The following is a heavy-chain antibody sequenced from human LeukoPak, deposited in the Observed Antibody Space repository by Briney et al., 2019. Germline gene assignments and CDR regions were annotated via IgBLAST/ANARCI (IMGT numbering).Heavy chain of an antibody. V-gene: IGHV3-74*01. CDR2: INSGGRRT. CDR1: GFTFSSYW. D-gene: IGHD6-6*01. J-gene: IGHJ3*02. Sequence: GGSLRLSCAVSGFTFSSYWMHWVRQPPGKGLVWVSRINSGGRRTTNAASVRGGFTFSRNNAKNSLYLQSNILRAETTAVYYCASLFLSYGCSSSSASVNIWGQRTMVTVSS. CDR3: ASLFLSYGCSSSSASVNI.